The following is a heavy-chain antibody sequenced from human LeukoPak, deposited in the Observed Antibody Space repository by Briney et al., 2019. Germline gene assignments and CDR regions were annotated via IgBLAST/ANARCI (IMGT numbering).Heavy chain of an antibody. V-gene: IGHV4-39*01. D-gene: IGHD2-15*01. J-gene: IGHJ3*02. CDR3: ARQFTNATEGFDI. Sequence: SETLSLTCTVSGGSISSSNYYWGWIRQPPGKGLEWIGSIYYSGSTYYNPSLKSRVTISVVTSKNQFSLKLSSVTAADTAVYYWARQFTNATEGFDIWGQGTMVTVSS. CDR2: IYYSGST. CDR1: GGSISSSNYY.